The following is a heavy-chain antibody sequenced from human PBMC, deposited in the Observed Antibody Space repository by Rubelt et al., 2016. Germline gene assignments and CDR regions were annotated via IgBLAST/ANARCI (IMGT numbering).Heavy chain of an antibody. V-gene: IGHV3-74*01. CDR2: INGDGSST. CDR3: AEWEPNHPFDY. J-gene: IGHJ4*02. D-gene: IGHD1-26*01. CDR1: GFTFSSYS. Sequence: GSLRLSCEASGFTFSSYSMLWVRQDPGKGLVWVSRINGDGSSTSYADSVKGRFTISRDNAKNSLYLQMNSLRAEDTAVYYCAEWEPNHPFDYWGQGTLVTVSS.